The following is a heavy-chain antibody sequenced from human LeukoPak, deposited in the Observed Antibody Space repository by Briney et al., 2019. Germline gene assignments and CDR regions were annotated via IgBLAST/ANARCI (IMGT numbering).Heavy chain of an antibody. Sequence: GGSLRLSCAASGFTFSSYAMSWVRQAPGKGLEWVSAISGSGGSTYYADSVKGRFTISRDNSKNTLYLQMNSLRAEDTAVYYCAKDPEDIVVVVAAMGFDYWGQGTLVTVSS. CDR3: AKDPEDIVVVVAAMGFDY. CDR2: ISGSGGST. D-gene: IGHD2-15*01. V-gene: IGHV3-23*01. J-gene: IGHJ4*02. CDR1: GFTFSSYA.